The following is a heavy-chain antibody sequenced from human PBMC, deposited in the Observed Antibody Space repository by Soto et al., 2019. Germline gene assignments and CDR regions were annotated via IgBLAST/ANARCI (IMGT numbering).Heavy chain of an antibody. CDR3: AKDAKMLDWLPTSYYFGF. J-gene: IGHJ4*02. CDR2: ISRSGNST. D-gene: IGHD3-9*01. Sequence: EVQVLESGGGLAQPGRSLRLSCAVSGLSFSSYAMTWVRQSPGKGLEWVSSISRSGNSTYSADSVRGRFTISRDNSKNALYLQMHRLRAEDTAVYYWAKDAKMLDWLPTSYYFGFLGQGTLVTVSS. CDR1: GLSFSSYA. V-gene: IGHV3-23*01.